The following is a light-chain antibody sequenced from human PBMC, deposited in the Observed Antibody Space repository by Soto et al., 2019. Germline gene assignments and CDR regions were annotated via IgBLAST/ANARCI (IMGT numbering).Light chain of an antibody. V-gene: IGLV2-14*01. CDR3: SSYTTNSILVV. CDR2: DVS. J-gene: IGLJ2*01. CDR1: SSDVGGYNY. Sequence: QSALTQPASVSGSPGQSITISCTGTSSDVGGYNYVSWYQQHPGKAPKLMIFDVSNRPSGVSNRFSGSKSGNTASLTISGLQADDEADYYCSSYTTNSILVVFGGGTQLTVL.